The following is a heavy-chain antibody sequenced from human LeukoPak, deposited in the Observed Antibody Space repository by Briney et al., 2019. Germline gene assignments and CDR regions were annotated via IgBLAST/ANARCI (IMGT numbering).Heavy chain of an antibody. D-gene: IGHD3-22*01. CDR2: IYYSGST. CDR1: GGSISSSSYY. CDR3: AGSITMIVVVPHGPFDI. Sequence: SETLSLTCTVSGGSISSSSYYWGWIRQPPGKGLEWIGSIYYSGSTYFNPSLKSRVTISVDTSKNQFSLKLSSVTAADTAVYYCAGSITMIVVVPHGPFDIWGQGTMVTVSS. J-gene: IGHJ3*02. V-gene: IGHV4-39*07.